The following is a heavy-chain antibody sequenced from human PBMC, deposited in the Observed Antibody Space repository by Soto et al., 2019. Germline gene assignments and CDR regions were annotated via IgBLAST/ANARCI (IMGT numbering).Heavy chain of an antibody. J-gene: IGHJ4*02. V-gene: IGHV1-3*01. D-gene: IGHD2-2*01. Sequence: GASVKVSCKASGYTFTSYAMHWVRQAPGQRLEWMGWINAGNGNTKYSQKFQGRVTITRDTSASTAYMELSSLRSEDTAVYYCARERITHAIVPAAMDSWGQGTLVTVSS. CDR1: GYTFTSYA. CDR3: ARERITHAIVPAAMDS. CDR2: INAGNGNT.